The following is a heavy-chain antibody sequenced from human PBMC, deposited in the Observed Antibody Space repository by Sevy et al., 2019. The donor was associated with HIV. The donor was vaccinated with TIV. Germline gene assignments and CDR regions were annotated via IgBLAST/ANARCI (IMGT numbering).Heavy chain of an antibody. CDR2: ISNSGSNL. CDR3: ARDLPPSATTVAHFDY. CDR1: GFTVSRYE. D-gene: IGHD4-17*01. J-gene: IGHJ4*02. Sequence: GGSLRLSCTASGFTVSRYEMNWVRQAPGKGLEWVSYISNSGSNLYYSDSVKGRFTISRDNAKNSLYLRMNSLRAEVTAVYYCARDLPPSATTVAHFDYWGRGTLVTVSS. V-gene: IGHV3-48*03.